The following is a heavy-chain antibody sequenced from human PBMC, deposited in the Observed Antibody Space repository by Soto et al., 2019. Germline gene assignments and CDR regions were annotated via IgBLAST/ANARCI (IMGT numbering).Heavy chain of an antibody. CDR1: GFTFSSYA. CDR3: AKGSVLRFLEWLPPLDY. J-gene: IGHJ4*02. Sequence: LRLSCAASGFTFSSYAMSWVRQAPGKGLEWVSAISGSGGSTYYADSVKGRFTISRDNSKNTLYLQMNSLRAEDTAVYYCAKGSVLRFLEWLPPLDYWGQGTLGTVS. CDR2: ISGSGGST. D-gene: IGHD3-3*01. V-gene: IGHV3-23*01.